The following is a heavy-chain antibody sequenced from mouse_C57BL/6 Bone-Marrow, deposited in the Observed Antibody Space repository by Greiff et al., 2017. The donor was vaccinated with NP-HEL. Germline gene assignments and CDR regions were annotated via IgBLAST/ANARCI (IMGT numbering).Heavy chain of an antibody. CDR2: IYWNDDT. Sequence: QVTLKVSGPGILQSSQTLSLTCPFSGFSLSTSGMGVSGTGQPSGQGLEWLAHIYWNDDTRYNPSLNRRLTISKDTSRNQVFLTITRVYTADTASYFGAQVLRYFDVWGTGTTVTVSS. CDR3: AQVLRYFDV. CDR1: GFSLSTSGMG. D-gene: IGHD1-1*01. J-gene: IGHJ1*03. V-gene: IGHV8-12*01.